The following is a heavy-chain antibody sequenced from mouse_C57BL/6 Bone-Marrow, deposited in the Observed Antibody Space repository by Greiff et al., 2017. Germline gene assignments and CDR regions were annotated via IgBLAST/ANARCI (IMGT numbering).Heavy chain of an antibody. CDR2: IDPETGGT. V-gene: IGHV1-15*01. Sequence: VQLQQSGAELVRPGASVTLSCKASGYTFTDYEMHWVKQTPVHGLEWIGAIDPETGGTAYNPKFKGKAILTADKSSSTAYMELRSLTSEDSAVYYCTRYPYYYGSRGDWYFDVWGTGTTVTVSS. D-gene: IGHD1-1*01. CDR1: GYTFTDYE. CDR3: TRYPYYYGSRGDWYFDV. J-gene: IGHJ1*03.